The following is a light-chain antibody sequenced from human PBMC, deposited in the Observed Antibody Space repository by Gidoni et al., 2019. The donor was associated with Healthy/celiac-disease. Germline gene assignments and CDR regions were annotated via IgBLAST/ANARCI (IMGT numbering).Light chain of an antibody. Sequence: EIGLTQSPGTLSLSPGERATLSCRASQSVSSSYLAWYQQKPGQAPRLLIYGASSRATGIPDRFSGSGSGTDFTLTISRLEPEDFAVYYCQQYGSFFTFGGGTKVEIK. CDR2: GAS. CDR1: QSVSSSY. CDR3: QQYGSFFT. V-gene: IGKV3-20*01. J-gene: IGKJ4*01.